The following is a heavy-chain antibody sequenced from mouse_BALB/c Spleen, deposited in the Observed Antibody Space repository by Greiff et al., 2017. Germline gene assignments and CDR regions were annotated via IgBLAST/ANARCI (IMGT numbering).Heavy chain of an antibody. V-gene: IGHV5-17*02. J-gene: IGHJ2*01. Sequence: EVKLMESGGGLVQPGGSRKLSCAASGFTFSSFGMHWVRQAPEKGLEWVAYISSGSSTIYYADTVKGRFTISRDNPKNTLFLQMTSLRSEDTAMYYCARRAGPSPPYYFDYWGQGTTLTVSS. CDR1: GFTFSSFG. D-gene: IGHD3-1*01. CDR3: ARRAGPSPPYYFDY. CDR2: ISSGSSTI.